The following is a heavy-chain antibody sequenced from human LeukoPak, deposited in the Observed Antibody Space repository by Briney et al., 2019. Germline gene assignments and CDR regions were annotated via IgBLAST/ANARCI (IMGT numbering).Heavy chain of an antibody. Sequence: SETLSLTCAVYGGSFSDYYWTWIRQPPGKGLEWIGEINHSGSTNYNPSLKSRVTISVDTSKNQFSLKLSSVTAADTAIYYCTRCPAQYNRFDPWGQGTLVTVSS. CDR1: GGSFSDYY. V-gene: IGHV4-34*01. CDR2: INHSGST. D-gene: IGHD3-16*02. J-gene: IGHJ5*02. CDR3: TRCPAQYNRFDP.